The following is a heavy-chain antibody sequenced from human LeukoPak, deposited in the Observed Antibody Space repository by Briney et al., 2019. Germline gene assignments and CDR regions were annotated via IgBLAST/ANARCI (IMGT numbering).Heavy chain of an antibody. CDR2: IKSKTDGGTT. J-gene: IGHJ4*02. V-gene: IGHV3-15*01. CDR1: GFTFSNAW. Sequence: PGGSLRLSCAASGFTFSNAWMSWVRQAPGKGLEWVGRIKSKTDGGTTDYAAPVKGRFTISRDDSKNTLYLQMNSLKTEDTAVYYCAKSRLKLLPNYFDYWGQGTLVTVSS. D-gene: IGHD2-21*02. CDR3: AKSRLKLLPNYFDY.